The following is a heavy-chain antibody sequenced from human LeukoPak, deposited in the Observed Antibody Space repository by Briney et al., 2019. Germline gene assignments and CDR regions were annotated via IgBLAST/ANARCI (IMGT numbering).Heavy chain of an antibody. CDR1: GGSISSYY. J-gene: IGHJ6*03. CDR2: IYTSGST. D-gene: IGHD3-22*01. V-gene: IGHV4-4*07. Sequence: PSETLSLTYTVSGGSISSYYWSWIRQPAGKGLEWIGRIYTSGSTNYNPSLKSRVTMSVDTSKNQFSLKLSSVTAADTAVYYCARDYYDSSGHYYGDYYYMDVWGKGTTVTVSS. CDR3: ARDYYDSSGHYYGDYYYMDV.